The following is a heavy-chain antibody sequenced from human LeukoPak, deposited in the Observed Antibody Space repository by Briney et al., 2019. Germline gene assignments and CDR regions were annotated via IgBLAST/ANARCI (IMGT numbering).Heavy chain of an antibody. D-gene: IGHD5-12*01. V-gene: IGHV1-2*02. CDR2: INPNSGGT. CDR1: GYTFTGYY. CDR3: ARDADIVATIDYYYYGMDV. J-gene: IGHJ6*02. Sequence: ASVKVSCKASGYTFTGYYMHWVRQAPGQGLEWMGWINPNSGGTNYAQKFQGRVTMTRDTSISTAYMELSRLRSDDTVVYYCARDADIVATIDYYYYGMDVWGQGTTVTVSS.